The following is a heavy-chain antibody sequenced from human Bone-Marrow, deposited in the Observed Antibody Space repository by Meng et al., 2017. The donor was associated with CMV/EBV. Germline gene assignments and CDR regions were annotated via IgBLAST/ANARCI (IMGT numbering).Heavy chain of an antibody. CDR1: GFTFSDYY. J-gene: IGHJ5*02. Sequence: GGSLRLFCAASGFTFSDYYMSWIRQAPGKGLEWVSYISSSGSTIYYADSVKGRFTISRDNAKNSLYLQMHSLRAEDTAVYYCARVKGSSSWYRVNWFDPWGQGTLVTVSS. V-gene: IGHV3-11*04. CDR3: ARVKGSSSWYRVNWFDP. D-gene: IGHD6-13*01. CDR2: ISSSGSTI.